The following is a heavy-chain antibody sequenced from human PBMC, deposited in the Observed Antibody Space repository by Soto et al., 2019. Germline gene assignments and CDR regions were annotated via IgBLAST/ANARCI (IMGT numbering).Heavy chain of an antibody. J-gene: IGHJ4*02. D-gene: IGHD3-22*01. Sequence: SETLSLTCTVSGGSFNSGDYHWNWIRQSPEKGLEWIGYIYYSGGTYYNPSLKSRLLISVDPSKNQFSLTLSSVTAADTAVYYCAVYSGYSNYFFDAWGPGTLVTVYS. CDR2: IYYSGGT. V-gene: IGHV4-30-4*01. CDR1: GGSFNSGDYH. CDR3: AVYSGYSNYFFDA.